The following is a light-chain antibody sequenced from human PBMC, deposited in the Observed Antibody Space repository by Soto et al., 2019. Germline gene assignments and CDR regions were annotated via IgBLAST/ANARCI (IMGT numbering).Light chain of an antibody. Sequence: EIVMTQSPATLSVSPGERATLSCRASQSVRNNLAWYQQKPGQAPRLLIYDASTRATGSPARFSGSGSGTAFTLTLTSLQSENFAIYSGQQYNNWPPLYTVGQWTKLEIK. CDR3: QQYNNWPPLYT. J-gene: IGKJ2*01. V-gene: IGKV3-15*01. CDR2: DAS. CDR1: QSVRNN.